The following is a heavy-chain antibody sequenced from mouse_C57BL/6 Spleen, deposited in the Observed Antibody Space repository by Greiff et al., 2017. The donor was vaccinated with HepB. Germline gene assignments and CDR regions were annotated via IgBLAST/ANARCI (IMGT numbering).Heavy chain of an antibody. CDR2: IRSKSNNYAT. D-gene: IGHD3-2*02. CDR1: GFSFNTYA. CDR3: VRHPAQKDYAMDY. V-gene: IGHV10-1*01. J-gene: IGHJ4*01. Sequence: EVKLMESGGGLVQPKGSLKLSCAASGFSFNTYAMNWVRQAPGKGLEWVARIRSKSNNYATYYADSVKDRFTISRDDSESMLYLQMNNLKTEDTAMYYCVRHPAQKDYAMDYWGQGTSVTVSS.